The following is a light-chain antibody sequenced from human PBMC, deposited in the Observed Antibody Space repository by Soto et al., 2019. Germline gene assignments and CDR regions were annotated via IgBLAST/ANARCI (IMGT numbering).Light chain of an antibody. CDR3: QQTYNPPRT. CDR2: AAS. Sequence: DIQMTPSPSSLSASVGARVTITCRASQGISTYLNWYHQKPGKAPKLLIYAASSLQSGFPSRFSGTGSGTDFTLTISRLQPEDFATYYCQQTYNPPRTFGQGTKVDIK. CDR1: QGISTY. V-gene: IGKV1-39*01. J-gene: IGKJ1*01.